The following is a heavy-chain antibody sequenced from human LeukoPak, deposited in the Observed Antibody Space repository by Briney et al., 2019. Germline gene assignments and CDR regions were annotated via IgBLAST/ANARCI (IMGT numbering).Heavy chain of an antibody. CDR3: ARSYYVSGSYIPFDY. V-gene: IGHV4-39*07. CDR1: GGSISSSSYY. CDR2: IYYSGST. Sequence: SETLSLTCTVSGGSISSSSYYWGWIRQPPGKGLEWIGSIYYSGSTYYNPSLKSRVTISVDTSKNQFSLKLSSVTAADTAVYFCARSYYVSGSYIPFDYWGQGTLVTVSS. J-gene: IGHJ4*02. D-gene: IGHD3-10*01.